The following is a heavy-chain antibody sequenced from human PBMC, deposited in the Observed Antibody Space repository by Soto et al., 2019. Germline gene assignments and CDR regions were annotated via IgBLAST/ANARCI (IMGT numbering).Heavy chain of an antibody. CDR1: GFTFSSYW. V-gene: IGHV3-74*01. Sequence: EVQLVESGGGLVQPGGSLRLSCAASGFTFSSYWMHWVRQAPGKGLEWVSRINTDGSSTVYAHSVKGRFTISRDNAKNTLYVQMTSLRAEETAVYYCTRGLENYSYFDYWGQGILVTVS. D-gene: IGHD1-7*01. CDR3: TRGLENYSYFDY. CDR2: INTDGSST. J-gene: IGHJ4*02.